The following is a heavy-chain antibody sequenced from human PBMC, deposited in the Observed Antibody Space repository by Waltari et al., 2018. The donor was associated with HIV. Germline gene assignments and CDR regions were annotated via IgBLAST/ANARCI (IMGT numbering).Heavy chain of an antibody. CDR2: ISYDGSNK. Sequence: QVQLVASGGGVVQPGRSLRLSCAASGFTSSSYGMHRVRQAPGKGLEWVAVISYDGSNKYYADSVKGRFTISRDNSKNTLYLQMNSLRAEDTAVYYCAKDARFLDLDYYYGMDVWGQGTTVTVSS. J-gene: IGHJ6*02. CDR3: AKDARFLDLDYYYGMDV. D-gene: IGHD3-3*01. CDR1: GFTSSSYG. V-gene: IGHV3-30*18.